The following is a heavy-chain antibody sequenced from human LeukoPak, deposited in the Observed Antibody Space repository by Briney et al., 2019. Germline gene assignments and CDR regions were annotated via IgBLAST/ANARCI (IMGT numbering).Heavy chain of an antibody. J-gene: IGHJ5*02. Sequence: SETLSLTCTVSGYSISSGYYWGWIRQPPGKGLEWIGSIYHSGSTNYNPSLKSRVTISVDTSKNQFSLKLSSVTAADTAVYYCARQGQQLVENWFDPWGQGTLVTVSS. V-gene: IGHV4-38-2*02. D-gene: IGHD6-13*01. CDR1: GYSISSGYY. CDR2: IYHSGST. CDR3: ARQGQQLVENWFDP.